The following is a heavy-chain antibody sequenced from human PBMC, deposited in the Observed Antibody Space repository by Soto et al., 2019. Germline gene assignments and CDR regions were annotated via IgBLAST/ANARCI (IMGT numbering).Heavy chain of an antibody. J-gene: IGHJ4*02. Sequence: QVQLVQSGAEVRTPGASVRVSCKASGYTFTDYGFSWVRQAPGQGLEWMGWISTYNGYTNYAQKFQGRVTMSTDTATSTAYLALRSLRSDDTATSYCAREQGRGFFNSLWGLGTPVTVSS. CDR3: AREQGRGFFNSL. CDR1: GYTFTDYG. V-gene: IGHV1-18*01. D-gene: IGHD5-12*01. CDR2: ISTYNGYT.